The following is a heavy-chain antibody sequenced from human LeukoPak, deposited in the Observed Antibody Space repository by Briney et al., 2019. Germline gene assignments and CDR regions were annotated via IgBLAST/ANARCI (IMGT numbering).Heavy chain of an antibody. D-gene: IGHD3-3*01. CDR3: ARARFNGRFLEWSPHPGYFDL. J-gene: IGHJ2*01. Sequence: PGGSLRLSCAASGFTFSSYWISWVRQAPGKGLEWVANINQDGSEKYYVDSVEGRFNISRDNARNSLYLQMNSLRAEDTAVYYCARARFNGRFLEWSPHPGYFDLWGRGTLVTVSS. V-gene: IGHV3-7*01. CDR1: GFTFSSYW. CDR2: INQDGSEK.